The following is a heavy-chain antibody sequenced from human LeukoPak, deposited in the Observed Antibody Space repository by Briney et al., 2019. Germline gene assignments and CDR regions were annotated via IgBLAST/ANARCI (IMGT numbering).Heavy chain of an antibody. CDR2: INPNSGGT. D-gene: IGHD5-18*01. J-gene: IGHJ3*02. CDR3: ARASYRRLGYSSPSDAFDI. Sequence: ASVKVSCKASGYSFTGYYMHWVRQAPGQGLEWMGWINPNSGGTNYAQKFQGRVTMTRDTSISAAHMELSRLRSDDTAVYYCARASYRRLGYSSPSDAFDIWGQGTMVTVSS. CDR1: GYSFTGYY. V-gene: IGHV1-2*02.